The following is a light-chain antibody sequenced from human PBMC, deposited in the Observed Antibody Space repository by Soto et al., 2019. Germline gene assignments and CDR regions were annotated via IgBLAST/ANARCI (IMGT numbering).Light chain of an antibody. CDR3: MQGTPGLFT. V-gene: IGKV2-30*02. CDR2: KVS. J-gene: IGKJ3*01. CDR1: QSLVHRDGNTY. Sequence: DVVLTQFPLSLPVTPGQPASISCRSSQSLVHRDGNTYLNWFHQRPGQSPRRLIYKVSNRDSGVPDRNSGRGSGTDFTLTISRGEAEDVGVYYFMQGTPGLFTFGPGTKVDIK.